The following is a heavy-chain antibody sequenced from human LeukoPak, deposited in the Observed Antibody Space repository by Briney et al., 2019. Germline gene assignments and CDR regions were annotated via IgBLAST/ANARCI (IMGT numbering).Heavy chain of an antibody. V-gene: IGHV4-61*08. CDR2: IYYSGST. D-gene: IGHD3-22*01. J-gene: IGHJ4*02. CDR1: GGSISSGGYY. Sequence: PSETLSLTCTVSGGSISSGGYYWSWIRQHPGKGLEWIGYIYYSGSTYYNPSLKSRVTISVDTSKNQFSLKLSSVTAADTAVYYCARCDSSGYYEFDYWGQGTLVTVSS. CDR3: ARCDSSGYYEFDY.